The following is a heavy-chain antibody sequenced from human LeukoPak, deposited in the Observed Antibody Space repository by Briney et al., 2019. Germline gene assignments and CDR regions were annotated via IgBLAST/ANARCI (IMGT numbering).Heavy chain of an antibody. CDR2: ISSRGDST. D-gene: IGHD1-26*01. Sequence: GGSLILSCAASGFIFSNYAMSWVRQVPGRGLEWVSTISSRGDSTYVADSVKGRFTISRDNSKNSLYLQMNTVRAEDTAVYYCAKHGPVPGVGYFAFDYWGQGTLVAVSS. J-gene: IGHJ4*02. CDR1: GFIFSNYA. CDR3: AKHGPVPGVGYFAFDY. V-gene: IGHV3-23*01.